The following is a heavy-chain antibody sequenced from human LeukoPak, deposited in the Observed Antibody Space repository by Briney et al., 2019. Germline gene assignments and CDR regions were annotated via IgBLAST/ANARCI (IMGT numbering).Heavy chain of an antibody. D-gene: IGHD3-22*01. CDR1: GGSISSGSYY. J-gene: IGHJ4*02. CDR2: IYTSGSA. V-gene: IGHV4-61*02. CDR3: AREEYYYDSSGYRD. Sequence: SETLSLTCTVSGGSISSGSYYWRWIRQPAGKGLEWIGRIYTSGSANYNPSLKSRVTISVDTSKNQFSLKLSSVTAADTAVYYCAREEYYYDSSGYRDWGQGTLVTVSS.